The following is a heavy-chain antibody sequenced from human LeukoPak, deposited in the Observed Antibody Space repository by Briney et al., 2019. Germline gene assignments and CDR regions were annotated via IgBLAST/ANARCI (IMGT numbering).Heavy chain of an antibody. CDR1: SGSISTSNYY. CDR3: ARGQKYRNGYTVSELGSGYFAY. Sequence: SETLSLTCSVSSGSISTSNYYWGWVRQTPGKGLEWIGYIYYSGRTNYNPSIKSRVTISVDTSKNQFSLKLSSVTTADTAVYYCARGQKYRNGYTVSELGSGYFAYWGEGTLVTVSS. CDR2: IYYSGRT. V-gene: IGHV4-61*05. J-gene: IGHJ4*02. D-gene: IGHD5-18*01.